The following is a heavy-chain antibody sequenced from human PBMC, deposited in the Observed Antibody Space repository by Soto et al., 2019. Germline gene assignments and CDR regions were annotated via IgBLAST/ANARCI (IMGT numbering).Heavy chain of an antibody. CDR2: VYYSGTT. Sequence: QVLLQESGPGLVQPSETLSLTGTVSGVSMNYYYWSWIRQSPGKGLKWIGYVYYSGTTYYNPSVQSRGTRSIDTSQNQFSLKLRSGTSADSGIYYCARAGRSWRYFFDSWGRGTLVTVSS. D-gene: IGHD6-13*01. V-gene: IGHV4-59*01. CDR1: GVSMNYYY. J-gene: IGHJ4*02. CDR3: ARAGRSWRYFFDS.